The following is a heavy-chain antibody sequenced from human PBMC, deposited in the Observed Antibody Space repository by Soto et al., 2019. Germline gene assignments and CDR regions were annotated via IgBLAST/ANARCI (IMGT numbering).Heavy chain of an antibody. V-gene: IGHV3-74*01. Sequence: GGSLRLSCAASGFAFGNSWMHWVRQPPGKGPEWVSRMTSDGRTIQYADSVKGRFTASRDNAKNTLYLQMDSLRAEDTAMYYCATAEVDYWGPGTMVTVSS. J-gene: IGHJ4*02. CDR3: ATAEVDY. CDR1: GFAFGNSW. CDR2: MTSDGRTI.